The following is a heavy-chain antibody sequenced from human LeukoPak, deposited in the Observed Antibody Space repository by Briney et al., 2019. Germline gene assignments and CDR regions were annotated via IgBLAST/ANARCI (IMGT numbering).Heavy chain of an antibody. CDR1: GFTFSNHW. V-gene: IGHV3-7*01. CDR3: GSKIGAADFDY. Sequence: GGSLRLSCAASGFTFSNHWMSWVRQAPGKGLEWVANIKQDGSAKYYVDSVKGRFTVSRDNAKNSLYLQMNSLRDEDTAVYYCGSKIGAADFDYWGQGTLVTVSS. D-gene: IGHD6-13*01. CDR2: IKQDGSAK. J-gene: IGHJ4*02.